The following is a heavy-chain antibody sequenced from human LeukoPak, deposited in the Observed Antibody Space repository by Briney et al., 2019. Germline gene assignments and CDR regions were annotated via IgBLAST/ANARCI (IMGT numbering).Heavy chain of an antibody. CDR1: GFSLSTSGVG. J-gene: IGHJ4*02. V-gene: IGHV2-5*01. CDR2: IYWNDDK. Sequence: CGPTLVKPTQTLTLTCTFSGFSLSTSGVGVGWIRQPPGKALEWLALIYWNDDKRYSPSPKSRLTITKDSSKNQVVLTMRNMDPVDTATYYCAHYPGGAIDYWGQGTLVTVSS. CDR3: AHYPGGAIDY. D-gene: IGHD1-26*01.